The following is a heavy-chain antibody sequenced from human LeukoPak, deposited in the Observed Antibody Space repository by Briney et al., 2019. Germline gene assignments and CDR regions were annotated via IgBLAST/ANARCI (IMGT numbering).Heavy chain of an antibody. V-gene: IGHV3-30-3*01. CDR2: ISYDGSNK. CDR3: ARDQGRSSTSCYGRY. CDR1: GFTFSSYA. Sequence: GGSLKLSCAASGFTFSSYAMHWVRQAPGKGLEWVAVISYDGSNKYYADSVKGRFTISRDNSKNTLYLQMNSLRAEDTAVYYCARDQGRSSTSCYGRYWGQGTLVTVSS. J-gene: IGHJ4*02. D-gene: IGHD2-2*01.